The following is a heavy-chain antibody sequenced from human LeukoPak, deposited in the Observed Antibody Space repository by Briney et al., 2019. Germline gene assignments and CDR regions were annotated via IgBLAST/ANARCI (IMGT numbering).Heavy chain of an antibody. J-gene: IGHJ4*02. Sequence: GGSLRLSCAASGFTFSSYSMNWVRQAPGKGLEWVSYISSSNNTIYYADSVKGRFTISRDNAMNSLYLQMNSLRDEDTAVYYCARSTYCGGDCYPALGYWGQGTPVTVSS. CDR3: ARSTYCGGDCYPALGY. V-gene: IGHV3-48*02. D-gene: IGHD2-21*02. CDR1: GFTFSSYS. CDR2: ISSSNNTI.